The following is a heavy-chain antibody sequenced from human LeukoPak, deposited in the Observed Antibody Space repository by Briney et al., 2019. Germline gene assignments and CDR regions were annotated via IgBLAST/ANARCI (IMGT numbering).Heavy chain of an antibody. CDR3: ASVSRSGSLDMHFDI. CDR2: ISDSSDIT. V-gene: IGHV3-23*01. D-gene: IGHD1-26*01. Sequence: GGSLRLSCAASGFTFSSYAMSWVRQGPGKGREWVSAISDSSDITHYTHSVKGRFTISRDNSKKTLYLQTNSLRAEDTALYYCASVSRSGSLDMHFDIWGQGTMVTVSS. CDR1: GFTFSSYA. J-gene: IGHJ3*02.